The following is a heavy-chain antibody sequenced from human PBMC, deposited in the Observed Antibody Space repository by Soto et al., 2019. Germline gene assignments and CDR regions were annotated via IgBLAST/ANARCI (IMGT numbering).Heavy chain of an antibody. J-gene: IGHJ4*02. D-gene: IGHD5-12*01. CDR1: GFTFSSYA. CDR2: ISGSGGST. CDR3: AKGAVATISYFDY. Sequence: GESLRLSCAASGFTFSSYAMSWVRQAPGKGLEWVSAISGSGGSTYYADSVKGRFTISRDNSKNTLYRQMNSLRAEDTAVYYCAKGAVATISYFDYWGQGTLVTVSS. V-gene: IGHV3-23*01.